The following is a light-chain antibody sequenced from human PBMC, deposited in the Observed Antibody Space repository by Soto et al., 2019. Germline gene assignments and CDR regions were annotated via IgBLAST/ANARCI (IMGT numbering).Light chain of an antibody. CDR3: QTWGTGIGV. CDR2: LNTDGSH. CDR1: SGHSSYA. Sequence: QLVLTQSPSASASLGASVKLTCTLSSGHSSYAIAWHQQQPEKGPRYLMKLNTDGSHSKGDGIPDRFSGSTSGAECYLTTSSLQSEDEADYYCQTWGTGIGVFGGGTKVTVL. V-gene: IGLV4-69*01. J-gene: IGLJ2*01.